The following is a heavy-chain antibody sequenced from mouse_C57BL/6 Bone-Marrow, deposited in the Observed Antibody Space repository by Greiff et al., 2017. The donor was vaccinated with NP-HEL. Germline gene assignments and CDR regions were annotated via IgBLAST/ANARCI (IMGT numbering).Heavy chain of an antibody. CDR3: ARPYDYDEAGFAY. CDR1: GFTFSSYG. CDR2: ISSGGSYT. J-gene: IGHJ3*01. V-gene: IGHV5-6*01. D-gene: IGHD2-4*01. Sequence: EVKLVESGGDLVKPGGSLKLSCAASGFTFSSYGMSWVRQTPDKRLEWVATISSGGSYTYYPDSVKGRFTISRDNAKNTLYLQMSSLKSEDTAMYYCARPYDYDEAGFAYWGQGTLVTVSA.